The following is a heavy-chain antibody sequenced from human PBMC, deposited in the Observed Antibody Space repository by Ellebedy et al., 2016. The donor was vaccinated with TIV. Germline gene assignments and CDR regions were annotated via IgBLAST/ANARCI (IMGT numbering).Heavy chain of an antibody. D-gene: IGHD3-10*01. CDR1: GFTFSNYN. V-gene: IGHV3-11*05. J-gene: IGHJ6*03. Sequence: GESLKISXAASGFTFSNYNMNWVRQAPGKGLEWVSYISSSSSYTNYADSVKGRFTISRDNAKNSLYLQMNSLRAEDTAVYYCARDGHYYGSGTNYYYYMDVWGKGTTVTVSS. CDR3: ARDGHYYGSGTNYYYYMDV. CDR2: ISSSSSYT.